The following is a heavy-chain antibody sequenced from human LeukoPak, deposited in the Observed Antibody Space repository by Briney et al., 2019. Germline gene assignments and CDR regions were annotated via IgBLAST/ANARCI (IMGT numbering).Heavy chain of an antibody. CDR3: ARASRGLEPYNWFDP. Sequence: SETLSLTCTVSGYSISSGYYWGWIRQPPGKGLEWIGSIYLSGSTYYNPSLKSRVTISVDTSKNQFSLKLSSVTAADTAVYYCARASRGLEPYNWFDPWGQGTLVTVSS. CDR1: GYSISSGYY. D-gene: IGHD1-1*01. CDR2: IYLSGST. J-gene: IGHJ5*02. V-gene: IGHV4-38-2*02.